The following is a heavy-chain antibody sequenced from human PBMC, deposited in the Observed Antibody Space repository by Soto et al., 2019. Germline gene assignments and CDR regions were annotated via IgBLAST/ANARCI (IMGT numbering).Heavy chain of an antibody. CDR2: IYHSGSA. D-gene: IGHD6-13*01. CDR1: GGSFSCYD. CDR3: ARYNAASGTYYFDY. J-gene: IGHJ4*02. V-gene: IGHV4-34*01. Sequence: SETLCLTCAVYGGSFSCYDWSWVRQPPGKGLEWIGEIYHSGSANYNPSLKSRVTISVDNSKNQFSLNLNSVTAADTAVYYCARYNAASGTYYFDYWGQGTLVTVSS.